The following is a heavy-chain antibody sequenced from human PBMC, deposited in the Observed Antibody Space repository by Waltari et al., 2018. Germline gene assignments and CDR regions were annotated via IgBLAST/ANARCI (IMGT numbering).Heavy chain of an antibody. V-gene: IGHV4-34*01. J-gene: IGHJ5*02. Sequence: QVQLQQWGAGLLKPSETLSLTCAVYGGSFSGYYWSWIRQPPGKGLEWIWEINHIGSTNSHPSLKSRVTISVDTSKIQFSLKLSSVTAADTAVYYCASPLGGYSAEGPWGQGTLVTVSS. CDR3: ASPLGGYSAEGP. CDR2: INHIGST. D-gene: IGHD5-18*01. CDR1: GGSFSGYY.